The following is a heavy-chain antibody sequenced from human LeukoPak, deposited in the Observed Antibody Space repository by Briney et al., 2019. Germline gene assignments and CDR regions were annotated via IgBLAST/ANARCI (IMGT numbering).Heavy chain of an antibody. D-gene: IGHD3-22*01. J-gene: IGHJ4*02. CDR2: IHFSGST. Sequence: PSETLSLTCTVSGGSISSGSYYWSWIRQPPGKGLEWIGYIHFSGSTNYNPSLKSRVTISVDTSKNQFSLKLSSVTAADTAVYYCARTDSSGYSSYYFDYWGQGTLVTVSS. CDR1: GGSISSGSYY. CDR3: ARTDSSGYSSYYFDY. V-gene: IGHV4-61*01.